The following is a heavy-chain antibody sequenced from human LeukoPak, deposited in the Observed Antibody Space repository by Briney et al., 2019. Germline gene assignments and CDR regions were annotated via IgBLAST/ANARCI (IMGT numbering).Heavy chain of an antibody. CDR2: IIPIFGTA. CDR3: ARGDSSGYYTFFDY. CDR1: GGTFRSYA. V-gene: IGHV1-69*13. J-gene: IGHJ4*02. D-gene: IGHD3-22*01. Sequence: GASVKVSCKAFGGTFRSYAISWVRQAPGQGLEWMGGIIPIFGTANYAQKFQGRATITADESTSTAYMELSSLRSEDTAVYYCARGDSSGYYTFFDYWGQGTLVTVSS.